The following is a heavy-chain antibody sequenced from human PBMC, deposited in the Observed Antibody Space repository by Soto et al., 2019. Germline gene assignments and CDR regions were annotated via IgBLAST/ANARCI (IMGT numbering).Heavy chain of an antibody. D-gene: IGHD6-19*01. J-gene: IGHJ4*02. Sequence: GGSLRLSCAASGLIFSNYKMHWVRQAPGKGLVWVSRINTDGSITDYADSVKGRFTVSRDNAKNTMYLQMNSLTADDTAVYYCARDSNGLHYWGQGTLVTVSS. CDR1: GLIFSNYK. CDR2: INTDGSIT. V-gene: IGHV3-74*01. CDR3: ARDSNGLHY.